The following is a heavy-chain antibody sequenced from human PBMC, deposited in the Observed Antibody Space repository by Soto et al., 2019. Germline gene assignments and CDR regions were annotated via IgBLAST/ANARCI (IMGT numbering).Heavy chain of an antibody. CDR1: GYTFSNYD. J-gene: IGHJ4*02. CDR2: VNPNNGDT. CDR3: AKVSRKGSARDCDY. Sequence: QVQLVQSGAELKKPGASVKVSCKASGYTFSNYDMNWVRQATGQGPEWIGWVNPNNGDTGYAQKFQGRVTLTTDISTTTAYMELTSLRSEDTAIYYCAKVSRKGSARDCDYGGQGTLITVSS. D-gene: IGHD3-10*01. V-gene: IGHV1-8*01.